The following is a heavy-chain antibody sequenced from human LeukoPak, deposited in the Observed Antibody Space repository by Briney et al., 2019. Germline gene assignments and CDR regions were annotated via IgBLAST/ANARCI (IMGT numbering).Heavy chain of an antibody. J-gene: IGHJ4*02. Sequence: KPSETLSLTCTVFGSSINSVYSWGWIRQPPGKGLEWIGGIYHNGNTYYNSSIKSRVTISVHTSENQFSLKLSSVTAADTAVYYCASYKTYYDSSGNPFDYWGQGTLVTVSS. V-gene: IGHV4-38-2*02. CDR3: ASYKTYYDSSGNPFDY. CDR2: IYHNGNT. CDR1: GSSINSVYS. D-gene: IGHD3-22*01.